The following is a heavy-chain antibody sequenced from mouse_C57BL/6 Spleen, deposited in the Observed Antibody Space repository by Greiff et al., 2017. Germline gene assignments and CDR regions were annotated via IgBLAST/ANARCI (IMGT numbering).Heavy chain of an antibody. Sequence: DVQLQESGPGLVKPSQSLSLTCSVTGYSITSGYYWNWIRQFPGNKLEWMGYISYDGSNNYNPSLKNRISITRDTSKNQFFLKLNSVTTEDTATYYCARDQGNYDYDGYYAMDYWGQGTSVTVSS. D-gene: IGHD2-4*01. V-gene: IGHV3-6*01. CDR1: GYSITSGYY. CDR3: ARDQGNYDYDGYYAMDY. CDR2: ISYDGSN. J-gene: IGHJ4*01.